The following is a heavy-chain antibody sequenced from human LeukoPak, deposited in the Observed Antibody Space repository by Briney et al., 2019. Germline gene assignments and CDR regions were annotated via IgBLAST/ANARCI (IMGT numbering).Heavy chain of an antibody. Sequence: GRSLRLSCAASGFTFSSYSMHWVRQAPGKGLEWVAVISYDGSNKYYADSVKGRFTISRDNSKNTLYLQMNSLRAEDTAVYYCAKDRGGVTMDYWGQGTLVTVSS. J-gene: IGHJ4*02. CDR3: AKDRGGVTMDY. V-gene: IGHV3-30*18. CDR1: GFTFSSYS. CDR2: ISYDGSNK. D-gene: IGHD3-10*01.